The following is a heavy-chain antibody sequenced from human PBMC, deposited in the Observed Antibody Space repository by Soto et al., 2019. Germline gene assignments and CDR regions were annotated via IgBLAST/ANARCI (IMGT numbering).Heavy chain of an antibody. CDR1: GFTFSTYS. D-gene: IGHD2-2*02. CDR3: TRDVRYPDY. J-gene: IGHJ4*02. V-gene: IGHV3-48*01. Sequence: EVQLAESWGGLVQPGGSLRLSCAASGFTFSTYSMNWVRQAPGKGLEWVSFISSTGETVYYADSLKGRFTISRENAKNSLYLQMNSLRAEDTAVYYCTRDVRYPDYWGQGTLVTVSS. CDR2: ISSTGETV.